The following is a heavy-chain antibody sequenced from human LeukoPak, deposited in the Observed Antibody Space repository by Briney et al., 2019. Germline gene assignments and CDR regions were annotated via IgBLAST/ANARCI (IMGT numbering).Heavy chain of an antibody. CDR1: GFTFSIFG. J-gene: IGHJ1*01. CDR3: AKVQDGSSWYEYFQH. CDR2: IRYDGTNK. V-gene: IGHV3-30*02. Sequence: GGSLRLSCTASGFTFSIFGMHWVRQAPGKGLEWVALIRYDGTNKYYADSVKGRFTISRDNSKNTLYLQMNSLRAEDTAVYYCAKVQDGSSWYEYFQHWGQGTLVTVSS. D-gene: IGHD6-13*01.